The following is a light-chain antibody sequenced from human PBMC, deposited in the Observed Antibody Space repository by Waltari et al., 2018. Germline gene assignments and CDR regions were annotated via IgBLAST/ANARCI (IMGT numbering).Light chain of an antibody. J-gene: IGLJ3*02. V-gene: IGLV2-23*02. CDR2: EVN. CDR1: SNDVGTYKF. Sequence: QSALTQPVSVSGSPGQSITISCTGTSNDVGTYKFVSWYQQHPGKAPKVIIFEVNERPSGVSNRFSGSKYGNTASLTISGLQPEDEADYYCCSYAGSSTWVFGGGTKLTVL. CDR3: CSYAGSSTWV.